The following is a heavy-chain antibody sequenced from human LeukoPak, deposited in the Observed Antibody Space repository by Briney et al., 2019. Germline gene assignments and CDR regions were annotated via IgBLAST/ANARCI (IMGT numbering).Heavy chain of an antibody. CDR3: ARGRYYYDSSGLPNWFDS. CDR2: INHSGST. CDR1: GGSFSGYY. D-gene: IGHD3-22*01. J-gene: IGHJ5*01. V-gene: IGHV4-34*01. Sequence: KPSETLSLTCAGYGGSFSGYYWSWIRQPPGKGLKWIGEINHSGSTNYNPSLKSRVTISVDTSKNQFALKLSSVTAADTAVYYCARGRYYYDSSGLPNWFDSWGQGTLVTVSS.